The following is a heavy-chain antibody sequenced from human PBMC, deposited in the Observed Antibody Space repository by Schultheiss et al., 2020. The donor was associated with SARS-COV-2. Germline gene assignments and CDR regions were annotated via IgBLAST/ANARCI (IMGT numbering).Heavy chain of an antibody. CDR1: GGSISPYY. J-gene: IGHJ5*02. CDR2: IYYSGNT. V-gene: IGHV4-59*01. Sequence: SQTLSLTCTVSGGSISPYYWSWVRQPPGKGLEWLGSIYYSGNTNYNPSLKSRVAISVDLSKNQFSLKLTSVTAADTAVYYCARVITIFGVTNRFDPWGQGTLVTVSS. D-gene: IGHD3-3*01. CDR3: ARVITIFGVTNRFDP.